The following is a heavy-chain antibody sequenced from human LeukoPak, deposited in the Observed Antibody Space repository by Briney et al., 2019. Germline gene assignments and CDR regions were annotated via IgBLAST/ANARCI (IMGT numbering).Heavy chain of an antibody. CDR1: GYTFSGYY. V-gene: IGHV1-69*13. CDR2: IIPIFGTA. Sequence: ASVKVSCTASGYTFSGYYMHWVRQAPGQGLEWMGGIIPIFGTANYAQKFQGRVTITADESTSTAYMELSSLRSEDTAVYYCARDVGYGDPWGQGTLVTVSS. J-gene: IGHJ5*02. D-gene: IGHD4-17*01. CDR3: ARDVGYGDP.